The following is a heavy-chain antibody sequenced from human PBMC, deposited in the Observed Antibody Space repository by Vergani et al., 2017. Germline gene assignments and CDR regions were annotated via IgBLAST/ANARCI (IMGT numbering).Heavy chain of an antibody. V-gene: IGHV4-31*03. J-gene: IGHJ4*02. CDR1: GDSISSGVYY. CDR2: IYSTGRT. Sequence: QVQLQESGPGLVKPSQTLSLTCSVSGDSISSGVYYWSWIRQHPGKGLEWIGYIYSTGRTHHNPSLRRRINMSVDTSKNQFSLKLNSVTAADTAIDYCAGMGSYDEGDACSIGYFDSWGPGILVTVSS. CDR3: AGMGSYDEGDACSIGYFDS. D-gene: IGHD3-16*01.